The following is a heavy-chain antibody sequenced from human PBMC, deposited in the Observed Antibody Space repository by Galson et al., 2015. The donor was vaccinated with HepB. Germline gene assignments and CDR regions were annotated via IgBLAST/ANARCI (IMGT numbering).Heavy chain of an antibody. CDR2: IYSGGST. CDR1: GFTVSSNY. Sequence: LRLSCAASGFTVSSNYMSWVRQAPGKGLEWVSVIYSGGSTYYADSVKGRFTISRDNSKNTLYLQMNSLRAEDAAVYYCARVLSAVYALDYWGQGTLVTVSS. J-gene: IGHJ4*02. D-gene: IGHD2-8*01. V-gene: IGHV3-53*01. CDR3: ARVLSAVYALDY.